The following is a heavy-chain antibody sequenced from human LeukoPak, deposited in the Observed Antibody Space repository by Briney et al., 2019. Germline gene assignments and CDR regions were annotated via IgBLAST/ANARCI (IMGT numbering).Heavy chain of an antibody. V-gene: IGHV4-34*01. J-gene: IGHJ4*02. CDR3: ARGLSWLNSGLGY. D-gene: IGHD3-10*01. CDR1: GGSFSGYY. Sequence: SETLSLTGAVYGGSFSGYYWSWIRQPPGKGLEWIGEINHSGSTNYNPSLRSRVTISVDTSKNQFSLKLSSVTAADTAVYYCARGLSWLNSGLGYWGQGTLVTVSS. CDR2: INHSGST.